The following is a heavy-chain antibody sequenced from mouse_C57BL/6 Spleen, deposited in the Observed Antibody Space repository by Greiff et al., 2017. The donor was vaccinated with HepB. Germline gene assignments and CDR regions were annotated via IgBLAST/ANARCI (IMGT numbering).Heavy chain of an antibody. V-gene: IGHV5-4*01. CDR3: AREGLYYGSSYDYAMDY. CDR1: GFTFSSYA. D-gene: IGHD1-1*01. CDR2: ISDGGSYT. J-gene: IGHJ4*01. Sequence: EVKLMESGGGLVKPGGSLKLSCAASGFTFSSYAMSWVRQTPEKRLEWVATISDGGSYTYYPDNVKGRFTISRDNAKNNLYLQMSHLKSEDTAMYYCAREGLYYGSSYDYAMDYWGQGTSVTVSS.